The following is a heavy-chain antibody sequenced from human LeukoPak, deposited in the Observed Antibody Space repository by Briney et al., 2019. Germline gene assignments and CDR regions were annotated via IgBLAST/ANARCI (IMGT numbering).Heavy chain of an antibody. V-gene: IGHV1-24*01. J-gene: IGHJ3*02. CDR3: ATERSGSYYNGDAAFDI. Sequence: ASVKVSCKVSGYTLTELSMHWVRQAPGKGLEWMGGSDPEDGETIYAQKFQGRVTMTEDTSTDTAYMELSSLRSEDTAVYYCATERSGSYYNGDAAFDIWGQGTMVTVSS. D-gene: IGHD3-10*01. CDR2: SDPEDGET. CDR1: GYTLTELS.